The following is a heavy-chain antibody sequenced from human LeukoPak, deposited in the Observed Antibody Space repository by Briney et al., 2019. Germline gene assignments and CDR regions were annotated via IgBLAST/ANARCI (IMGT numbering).Heavy chain of an antibody. Sequence: SETLSLTCAVSGGSLSSNWWSWVRQPPGKGLEWIGEIYHTGTTNYNTSLKSRVTISLDTSKNQFSLKLTSVTAADTALYYCARHVGVTGTRGFDYWGRGTLVTVSS. CDR1: GGSLSSNW. CDR3: ARHVGVTGTRGFDY. CDR2: IYHTGTT. J-gene: IGHJ4*02. D-gene: IGHD1/OR15-1a*01. V-gene: IGHV4-4*02.